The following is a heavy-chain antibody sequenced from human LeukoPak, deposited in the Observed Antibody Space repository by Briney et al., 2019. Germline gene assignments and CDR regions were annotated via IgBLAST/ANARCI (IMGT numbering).Heavy chain of an antibody. CDR1: GFTFSSYA. V-gene: IGHV3-30*04. CDR2: ISYDGSNK. J-gene: IGHJ4*02. CDR3: ARGASYLEWLLPSRTEFDY. Sequence: GSLRLSCAASGFTFSSYAMHWVRQAPGKGLEWVAVISYDGSNKYYADSVKGRFTISRDNSKNTLYLQMNSLRAEDTAVYYCARGASYLEWLLPSRTEFDYWGQGTLVTVSS. D-gene: IGHD3-3*01.